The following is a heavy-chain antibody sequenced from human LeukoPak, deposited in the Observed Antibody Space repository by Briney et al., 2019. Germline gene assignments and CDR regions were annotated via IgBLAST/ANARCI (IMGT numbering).Heavy chain of an antibody. Sequence: SETLSLTCAVYGGSFSGYYWSWIRQPPGKGLEWIGEINHSGSTNYNPSLKSRVTISVDTSKNQFSLKLSSVTAADTAVYYCARLRVRIAAAGYYYYYGMDVWGQGTTVTVSS. D-gene: IGHD6-13*01. CDR2: INHSGST. CDR3: ARLRVRIAAAGYYYYYGMDV. V-gene: IGHV4-34*01. CDR1: GGSFSGYY. J-gene: IGHJ6*02.